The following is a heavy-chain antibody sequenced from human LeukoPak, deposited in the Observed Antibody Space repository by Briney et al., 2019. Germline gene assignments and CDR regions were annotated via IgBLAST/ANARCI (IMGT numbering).Heavy chain of an antibody. J-gene: IGHJ6*02. CDR1: GGSISSSSYY. CDR3: ARGHPGYYGSGTNLFYYYYYYGMDV. Sequence: SETLSLTCTVSGGSISSSSYYWGWIRQPPGTGLEWIGEINHSGSTNYNPSLKSRVTISVDTSKNQFSLKLSSVTAADTAVYYCARGHPGYYGSGTNLFYYYYYYGMDVWGQGTTVTVSS. CDR2: INHSGST. V-gene: IGHV4-39*07. D-gene: IGHD3-10*01.